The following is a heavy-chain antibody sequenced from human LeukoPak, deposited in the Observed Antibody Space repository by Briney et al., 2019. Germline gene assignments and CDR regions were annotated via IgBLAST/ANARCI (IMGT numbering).Heavy chain of an antibody. Sequence: GGSLRLSCAASGFTFSSYAMSWVRQAPGKGLEWVSAISGSGGSTYYADSVKGRFTISRDNSKNTLYLQMNSLRAEDTAVYYCAKGGVPEVPALYYFDYWGQGTLVTVSS. CDR1: GFTFSSYA. CDR2: ISGSGGST. D-gene: IGHD2-2*01. V-gene: IGHV3-23*01. CDR3: AKGGVPEVPALYYFDY. J-gene: IGHJ4*02.